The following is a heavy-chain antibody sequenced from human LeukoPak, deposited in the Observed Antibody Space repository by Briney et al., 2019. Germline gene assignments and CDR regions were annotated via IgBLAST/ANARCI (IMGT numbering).Heavy chain of an antibody. Sequence: GESLKISCKGFGYSFTSYWIGWVRQMPGKGLEWMGIIYPGDSDTKYSPSFQGQVTISADKSIITAYLQWSSLKASDTAMYYCARYYYDSSGSESNAFDIWGQGTMVTVSS. D-gene: IGHD3-22*01. CDR3: ARYYYDSSGSESNAFDI. V-gene: IGHV5-51*01. J-gene: IGHJ3*02. CDR1: GYSFTSYW. CDR2: IYPGDSDT.